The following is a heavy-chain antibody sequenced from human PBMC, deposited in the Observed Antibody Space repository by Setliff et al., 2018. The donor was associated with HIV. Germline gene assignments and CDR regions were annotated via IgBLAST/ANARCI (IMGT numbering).Heavy chain of an antibody. D-gene: IGHD3-10*01. CDR1: GGSTTSGGYY. J-gene: IGHJ4*02. Sequence: SETLSLTCSVSGGSTTSGGYYWSWIRQHPGKGLEYIGYIYYSGSTYYNPSLKSRVTISVDTSKNQFSLKLSSVTAADTAVYYCARWHPPYGFWEEDYWGQGTLVTVSS. CDR2: IYYSGST. V-gene: IGHV4-31*03. CDR3: ARWHPPYGFWEEDY.